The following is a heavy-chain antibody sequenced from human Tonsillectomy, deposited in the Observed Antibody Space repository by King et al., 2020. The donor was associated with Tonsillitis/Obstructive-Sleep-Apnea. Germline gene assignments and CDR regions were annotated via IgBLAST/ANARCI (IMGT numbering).Heavy chain of an antibody. Sequence: VQLVESGGGVVQPGRSLRLSCAASGFTFSCYAIHWVRQAPGKGLEWVAFISYDGSTKYYADSVKGRFTISRDNSKNTLYLQMNSLRVEDTAVYFCATEGPDCGGVCSNPAFDAWGQGTLVTVSS. V-gene: IGHV3-30*04. CDR2: ISYDGSTK. J-gene: IGHJ5*02. D-gene: IGHD2-21*02. CDR3: ATEGPDCGGVCSNPAFDA. CDR1: GFTFSCYA.